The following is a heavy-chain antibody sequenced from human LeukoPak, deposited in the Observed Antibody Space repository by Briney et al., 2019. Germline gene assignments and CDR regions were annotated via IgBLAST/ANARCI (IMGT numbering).Heavy chain of an antibody. CDR1: GFTFSSYS. CDR2: ISSSSSYI. V-gene: IGHV3-21*01. CDR3: ARDDDPTH. Sequence: GGSLRLSCAASGFTFSSYSMNWVRQAPGKGLEWVSSISSSSSYIYYADSVKGRFTISRDNAKNSPYPQMNSLRAEDTAVYYCARDDDPTHWGQGTLVTVSS. J-gene: IGHJ4*02. D-gene: IGHD1-1*01.